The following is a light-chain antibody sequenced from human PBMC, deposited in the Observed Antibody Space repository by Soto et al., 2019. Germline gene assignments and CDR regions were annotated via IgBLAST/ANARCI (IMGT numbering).Light chain of an antibody. Sequence: EMVLAQSPGTLSLSPGERATLSCIAGQSVSSNYLAWYQQKPGQAPRLLXYGASSRATGIPDKFSGSGSGTDGTLTIDGLEHEDGSVYYRQQYGYSPITFGQGTRLEIK. CDR1: QSVSSNY. J-gene: IGKJ5*01. CDR3: QQYGYSPIT. V-gene: IGKV3-20*01. CDR2: GAS.